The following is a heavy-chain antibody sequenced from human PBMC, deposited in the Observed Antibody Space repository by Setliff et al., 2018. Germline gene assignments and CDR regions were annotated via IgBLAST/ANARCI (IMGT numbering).Heavy chain of an antibody. J-gene: IGHJ6*03. CDR3: ARQARGYYYDSSGYYRASPGYYYMDV. Sequence: GESLKISCKGSGYSFTSYWIGWVRQMPGKGLEWMGIIYPGYSDTRYSPSFQGQVTISADKSISTAYLQWSSLKASDTAMYYCARQARGYYYDSSGYYRASPGYYYMDVWGKGTTVTV. D-gene: IGHD3-22*01. CDR2: IYPGYSDT. V-gene: IGHV5-51*01. CDR1: GYSFTSYW.